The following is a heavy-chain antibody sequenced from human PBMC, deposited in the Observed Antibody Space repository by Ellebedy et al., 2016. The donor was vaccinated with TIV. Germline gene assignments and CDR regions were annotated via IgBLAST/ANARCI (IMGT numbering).Heavy chain of an antibody. D-gene: IGHD5-18*01. CDR2: INWNGGST. Sequence: GESLKISXAASGFTFSNAWMNWVRQAPGKGLEWVSGINWNGGSTGYADSVKGRFTISRDNAKNSLYLQMSSLRAEDTAVYYCAKDLGYGPDYWGQGTLVTVSS. CDR1: GFTFSNAW. J-gene: IGHJ4*02. V-gene: IGHV3-20*04. CDR3: AKDLGYGPDY.